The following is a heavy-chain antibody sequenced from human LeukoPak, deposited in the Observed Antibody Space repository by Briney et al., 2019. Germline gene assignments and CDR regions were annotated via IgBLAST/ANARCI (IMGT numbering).Heavy chain of an antibody. Sequence: SETLSLTCTVSGVSISSYYWSWVRQPPGKRLEWIGCFYYSGSTNYNPSLKSRVTISVDTSKNQFSLKLSSVTAADTAVYYCAGGGDSYGFVYWGQGTLVTVSS. CDR2: FYYSGST. D-gene: IGHD5-18*01. J-gene: IGHJ4*02. CDR3: AGGGDSYGFVY. V-gene: IGHV4-59*01. CDR1: GVSISSYY.